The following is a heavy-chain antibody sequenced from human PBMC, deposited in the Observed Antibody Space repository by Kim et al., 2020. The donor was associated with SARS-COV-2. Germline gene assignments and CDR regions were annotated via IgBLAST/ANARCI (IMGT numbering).Heavy chain of an antibody. Sequence: TIYSADAVKGRFTITRDNAKNSLYLQMNSLRAEDTAVYYCARMGYAADMDVWGQGTTVTVSS. CDR3: ARMGYAADMDV. D-gene: IGHD2-15*01. J-gene: IGHJ6*02. V-gene: IGHV3-11*04. CDR2: TI.